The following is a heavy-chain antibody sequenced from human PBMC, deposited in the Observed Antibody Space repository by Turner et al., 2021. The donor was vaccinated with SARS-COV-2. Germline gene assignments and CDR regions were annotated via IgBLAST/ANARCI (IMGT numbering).Heavy chain of an antibody. J-gene: IGHJ3*02. Sequence: EVQLVESGGGLVKPGGSLRLSCAASGFTFSSYTMDWVRQAPGKGLEWVSSSSSSSSYIYYADSVKGRFTISRDNAKSSLYLQMNSLRAEDTAVFYCARQGDYYDSSGYYPDAFDIWGQGTMVTVSS. D-gene: IGHD3-22*01. CDR2: SSSSSSYI. CDR1: GFTFSSYT. V-gene: IGHV3-21*01. CDR3: ARQGDYYDSSGYYPDAFDI.